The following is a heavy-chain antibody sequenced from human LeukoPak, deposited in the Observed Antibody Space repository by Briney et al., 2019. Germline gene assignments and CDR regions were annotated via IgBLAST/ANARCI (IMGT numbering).Heavy chain of an antibody. CDR2: ISYDGSNE. CDR1: GFIFSRHT. CDR3: VRSSAAAKYYFDY. V-gene: IGHV3-30-3*01. D-gene: IGHD6-13*01. Sequence: AGGSLRLSCAASGFIFSRHTMHWVRQALGKGLQWVALISYDGSNEYFADSVKGRFTISRDNSRNTLSLQVNSLRLEDTAVYYCVRSSAAAKYYFDYWGQGTLVTVSP. J-gene: IGHJ4*02.